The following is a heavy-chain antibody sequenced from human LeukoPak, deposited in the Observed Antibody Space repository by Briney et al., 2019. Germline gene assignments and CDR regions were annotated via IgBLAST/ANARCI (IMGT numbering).Heavy chain of an antibody. CDR2: IRSDGSNK. CDR3: AKARIAVAVREDLDH. D-gene: IGHD6-19*01. Sequence: GGSLRLSCAASAFTFSSNGMHWVRQAPGKGLEWVAFIRSDGSNKYYGDSVKGRFTISRDNSKNTLYLQMNSLRPEDTAVFYCAKARIAVAVREDLDHWGQGTLVTVSS. J-gene: IGHJ4*02. V-gene: IGHV3-30*02. CDR1: AFTFSSNG.